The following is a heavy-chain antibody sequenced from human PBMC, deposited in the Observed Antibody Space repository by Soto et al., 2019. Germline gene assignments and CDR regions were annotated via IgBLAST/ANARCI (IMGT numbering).Heavy chain of an antibody. Sequence: GGSLRLSYAASGSTFSSYWVSWVRQAPGKGLEWVANIKQDGSEKYYVDSVKGRFTISRDNAKNSLYLEMNNLRGEDTAVYSCARGPLQLQDADYWGQGTLVTVSS. D-gene: IGHD2-2*01. CDR3: ARGPLQLQDADY. J-gene: IGHJ4*02. V-gene: IGHV3-7*01. CDR2: IKQDGSEK. CDR1: GSTFSSYW.